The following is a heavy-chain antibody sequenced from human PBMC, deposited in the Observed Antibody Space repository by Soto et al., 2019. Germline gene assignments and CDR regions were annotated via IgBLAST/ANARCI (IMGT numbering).Heavy chain of an antibody. Sequence: SAKVSCNASRGTFISYAISWVRQAPGQGLEWMGGIIPIFGTANYAQKFQGRVTITADESTSTAYVELSSLRSEDTAVYYCARSGTNVDIVATAYYFDYWGQGTLVTVSS. V-gene: IGHV1-69*13. CDR3: ARSGTNVDIVATAYYFDY. D-gene: IGHD5-12*01. CDR1: RGTFISYA. CDR2: IIPIFGTA. J-gene: IGHJ4*02.